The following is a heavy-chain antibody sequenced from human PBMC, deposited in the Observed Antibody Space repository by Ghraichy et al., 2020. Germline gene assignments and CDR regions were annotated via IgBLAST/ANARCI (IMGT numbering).Heavy chain of an antibody. J-gene: IGHJ4*02. CDR1: GFTFSSYA. Sequence: GGSLRLSCAASGFTFSSYAMSWVRQAPGKGLEWVSAISGSGGSTYYADSVKGRFTISRDNSKNTLYLQMSSLRAEDTAVYYCAKDRHQMTTVTTRWGQGTLVTVSS. CDR2: ISGSGGST. V-gene: IGHV3-23*01. CDR3: AKDRHQMTTVTTR. D-gene: IGHD4-11*01.